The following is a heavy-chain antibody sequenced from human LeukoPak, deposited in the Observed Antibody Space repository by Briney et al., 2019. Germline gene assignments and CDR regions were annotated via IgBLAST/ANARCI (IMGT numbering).Heavy chain of an antibody. Sequence: GGSLRLSCAASGFTFSSYAMHWVRQAPGKGLEYVSAISSNGGSTYYANSVKGRFTISRDNSKNTLYLQMGSLRAEDMAVYYCARNDYGDYGTPLPLDYWGQGTLVTGSS. CDR1: GFTFSSYA. J-gene: IGHJ4*02. V-gene: IGHV3-64*01. CDR2: ISSNGGST. D-gene: IGHD4-17*01. CDR3: ARNDYGDYGTPLPLDY.